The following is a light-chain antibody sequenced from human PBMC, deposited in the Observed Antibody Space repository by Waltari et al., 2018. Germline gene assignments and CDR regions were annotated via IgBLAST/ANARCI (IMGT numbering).Light chain of an antibody. V-gene: IGKV3-20*01. CDR1: QTVGKA. J-gene: IGKJ1*01. Sequence: IVLTQSPGTLSLSPGETATLSCRASQTVGKALTWYQQKPGQAPRLLIYDTSRRAPGIPDRFSGSVFGTDFSLTISRLEPEDFAVYYCQKYDRLPATFGQGTKVESK. CDR3: QKYDRLPAT. CDR2: DTS.